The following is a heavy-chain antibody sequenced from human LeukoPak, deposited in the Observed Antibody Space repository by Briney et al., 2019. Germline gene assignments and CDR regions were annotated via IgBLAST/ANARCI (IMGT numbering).Heavy chain of an antibody. CDR1: GGSISSYY. Sequence: PSETLSLTCTVSGGSISSYYWSWIRQPPGKGLEWIGYIYYSGSTNYNPSLKNRVTISVDTSKNQFSLKLSSVTAADTAVYYCAREETPYYFDYWGQGTLVTVSS. CDR3: AREETPYYFDY. V-gene: IGHV4-59*01. J-gene: IGHJ4*02. CDR2: IYYSGST.